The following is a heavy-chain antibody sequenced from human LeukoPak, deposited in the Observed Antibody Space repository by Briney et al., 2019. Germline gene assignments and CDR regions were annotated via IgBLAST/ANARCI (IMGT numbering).Heavy chain of an antibody. CDR2: INTNTGNP. J-gene: IGHJ4*02. CDR3: ARGEAGTEFDY. CDR1: GYTFTSYA. Sequence: ASVTVSCKASGYTFTSYAMNWVRQAPGQGLEWMGWINTNTGNPTYAQGFTGRFVFPLDTSVSTAYLQISSLKAEDTAVYYCARGEAGTEFDYWGQGTLVTVSS. D-gene: IGHD6-13*01. V-gene: IGHV7-4-1*02.